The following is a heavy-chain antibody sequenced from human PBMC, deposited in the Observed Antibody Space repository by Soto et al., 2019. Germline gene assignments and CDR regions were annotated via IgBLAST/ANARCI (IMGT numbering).Heavy chain of an antibody. CDR1: GGIFSTYA. Sequence: QVQLVQSGAEVKKPGSSVKVSCKASGGIFSTYAISWLRQAPGQGLEWMGGIIPLFGTPNYAQRFQGRVTITADESTLSDSMDLSRLRSEDTAVYYCARDRDDYGSGNYYNRIDFWGQGTLVTVSS. D-gene: IGHD3-10*01. V-gene: IGHV1-69*01. CDR3: ARDRDDYGSGNYYNRIDF. CDR2: IIPLFGTP. J-gene: IGHJ4*02.